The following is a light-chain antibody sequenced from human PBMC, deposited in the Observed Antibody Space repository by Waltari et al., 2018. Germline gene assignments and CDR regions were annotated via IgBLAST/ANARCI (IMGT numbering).Light chain of an antibody. CDR1: SRDVGNYKR. J-gene: IGLJ2*01. CDR3: SSYAGSSKGV. V-gene: IGLV2-23*02. CDR2: AVS. Sequence: QSALTQPASVSGSPGQSITISSTGTSRDVGNYKRVSWYQQHPGKAPKLMIYAVSKRPSGVSDRFSGSKSGDMASLTISGLQPEDEAEYFCSSYAGSSKGVFGGGTKVTVL.